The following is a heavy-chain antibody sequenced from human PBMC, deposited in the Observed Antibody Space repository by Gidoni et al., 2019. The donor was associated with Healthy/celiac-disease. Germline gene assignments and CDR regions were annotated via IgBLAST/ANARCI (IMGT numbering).Heavy chain of an antibody. Sequence: EVQLLESGGGLVQSVGSLRLSCAASGFPFSSYAMSWVRQAPGKGLEWVSAISGSGGSTYYADSVKGRFTISRDNSKNTLYLQMNSLRAEDTAVYYCAKDFLVGAVAGSGDYWGQGTLVTVSS. CDR1: GFPFSSYA. J-gene: IGHJ4*02. V-gene: IGHV3-23*01. CDR3: AKDFLVGAVAGSGDY. D-gene: IGHD6-19*01. CDR2: ISGSGGST.